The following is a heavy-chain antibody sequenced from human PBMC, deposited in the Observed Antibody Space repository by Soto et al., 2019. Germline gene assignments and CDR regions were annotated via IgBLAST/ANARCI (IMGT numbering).Heavy chain of an antibody. Sequence: PSETLSLTCTVSGVSISRYRYYWGWIRQTPGKGLDWIGSVYYSGNTNYNPSLKGRVSIFVDKSKNHVSLRLSSVTAADTAVYYCARWQLGAYYYYYGMDVWGQGTTVTV. CDR1: GVSISRYRYY. CDR3: ARWQLGAYYYYYGMDV. D-gene: IGHD7-27*01. J-gene: IGHJ6*02. V-gene: IGHV4-39*02. CDR2: VYYSGNT.